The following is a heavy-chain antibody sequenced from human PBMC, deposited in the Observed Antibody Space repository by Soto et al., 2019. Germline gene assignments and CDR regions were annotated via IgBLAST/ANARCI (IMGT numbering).Heavy chain of an antibody. V-gene: IGHV3-11*01. CDR3: ARGAEMSSLTKWFDP. CDR2: ISRDGNAI. Sequence: GGSLRLSCAASGFIFSDYYMSWIRQAPGKGLEWLAYISRDGNAIFYADSVIGRFTVSRDNAKNSLFLQMDDLRVEDTAMFFCARGAEMSSLTKWFDPWGQGTLVTVSS. D-gene: IGHD1-1*01. CDR1: GFIFSDYY. J-gene: IGHJ5*02.